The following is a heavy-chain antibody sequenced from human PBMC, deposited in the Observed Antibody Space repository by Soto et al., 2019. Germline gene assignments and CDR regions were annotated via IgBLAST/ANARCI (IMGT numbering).Heavy chain of an antibody. CDR1: GYTFTNYF. V-gene: IGHV1-46*01. CDR2: IFPGGGGP. Sequence: VQLVQSGPEVKTPGASVKVSCKASGYTFTNYFLHWVRQAPGQGLEWMGYIFPGGGGPGYTQKFQARLTVTTDTSTSTVYMDLSSLRSEDTAVHYCAREYSPGLFEYWGQGTLVTVSS. J-gene: IGHJ4*02. CDR3: AREYSPGLFEY. D-gene: IGHD5-12*01.